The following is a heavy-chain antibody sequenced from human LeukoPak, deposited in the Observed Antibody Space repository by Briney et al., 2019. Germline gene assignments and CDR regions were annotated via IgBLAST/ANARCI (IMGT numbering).Heavy chain of an antibody. Sequence: GGSLRLSCAASGFTFSSYAMHWVRQAPGKGLEWVAVISYDGSNKYYADSVKGRFTISRDNSKNTLYLQMNSLRAEDTAVYYCARDHGYSSGRYTYYYYYCGMDVWGQGTTVTVSS. CDR2: ISYDGSNK. CDR1: GFTFSSYA. CDR3: ARDHGYSSGRYTYYYYYCGMDV. D-gene: IGHD6-19*01. V-gene: IGHV3-30-3*01. J-gene: IGHJ6*02.